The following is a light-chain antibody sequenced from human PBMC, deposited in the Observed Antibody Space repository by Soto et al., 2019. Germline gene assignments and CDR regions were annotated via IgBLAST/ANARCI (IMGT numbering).Light chain of an antibody. V-gene: IGLV2-8*01. J-gene: IGLJ2*01. CDR1: SSDVGGYNC. CDR3: SSYAGSNIPVV. Sequence: QSALTQPPSASGSPGQSVTISCTGTSSDVGGYNCVSWYQQHPGKAPKLMIYEVSKRPSGVPDRFSGSKSGNTASLTVSGLQAEDEADYYCSSYAGSNIPVVFGGGTKVT. CDR2: EVS.